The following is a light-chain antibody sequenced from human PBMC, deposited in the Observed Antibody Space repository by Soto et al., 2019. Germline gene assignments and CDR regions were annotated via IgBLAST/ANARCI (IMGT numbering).Light chain of an antibody. CDR2: GAS. CDR1: QDISHY. J-gene: IGKJ5*01. V-gene: IGKV1D-12*01. CDR3: QQRSNWIT. Sequence: DIQVTQSPSSVSASVGDRVTITCRASQDISHYLAWYQQKPGKAPKLLIYGASSLQSGVPSRFSGSGSGTDFTLTISSLQPEDFTVYYCQQRSNWITFGQGTRLEIK.